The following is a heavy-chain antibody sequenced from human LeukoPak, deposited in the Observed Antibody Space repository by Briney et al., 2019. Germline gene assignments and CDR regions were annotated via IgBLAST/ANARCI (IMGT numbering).Heavy chain of an antibody. V-gene: IGHV3-74*01. CDR2: ISTDGSST. D-gene: IGHD1-26*01. CDR1: GFTFSTYA. CDR3: ARGGSGSSYLVHI. J-gene: IGHJ4*02. Sequence: GGSLRLSCAASGFTFSTYAMSGVRQAPGKGLVWVSLISTDGSSTRYADSVKGRFTISRDNAKNTLYVQMNSLRAEDTAVYYCARGGSGSSYLVHIWGQGTLVTVSS.